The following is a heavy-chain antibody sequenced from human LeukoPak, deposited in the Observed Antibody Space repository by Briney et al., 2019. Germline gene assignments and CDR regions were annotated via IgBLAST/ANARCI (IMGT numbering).Heavy chain of an antibody. CDR1: GFTVSSNY. J-gene: IGHJ6*03. CDR3: ARAFYSTTMVRGVAPYYYMDV. D-gene: IGHD3-10*01. V-gene: IGHV3-66*01. CDR2: IYSGGST. Sequence: GGSLRLSCAASGFTVSSNYMSWVRQAPGKGLEWVSVIYSGGSTYYADSVKGRFTISRDNSKNTLYLQVNSLRAEDTAVYYCARAFYSTTMVRGVAPYYYMDVWGKGTTVTISS.